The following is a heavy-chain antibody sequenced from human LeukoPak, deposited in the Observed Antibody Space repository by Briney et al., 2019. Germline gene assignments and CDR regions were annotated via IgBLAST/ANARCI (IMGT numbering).Heavy chain of an antibody. CDR1: GYTFTSYG. J-gene: IGHJ3*02. D-gene: IGHD3-22*01. CDR3: ARDQAYDSSGDAFDI. CDR2: ISAYNGNT. V-gene: IGHV1-18*01. Sequence: ASVKVSCKASGYTFTSYGISWVRQAPGQGLEWMGWISAYNGNTNYAQKLQGRVTMTTDTSTSTAYMELRSLRSDDTAVYYCARDQAYDSSGDAFDIWGQGTMVTVSS.